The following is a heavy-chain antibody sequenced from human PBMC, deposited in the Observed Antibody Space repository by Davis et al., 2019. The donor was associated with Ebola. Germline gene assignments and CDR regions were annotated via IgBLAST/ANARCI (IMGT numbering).Heavy chain of an antibody. Sequence: GESLKISCAASGFTFSSYGMHWVRQAPGKGLEWVAVIWYEGSNKYYADSVKGRFTISRDNSKNTLYLQMNSLRAEDTAVYYCAREGYYDQIDYWGQGTLVTVSS. CDR2: IWYEGSNK. V-gene: IGHV3-33*01. J-gene: IGHJ4*02. CDR1: GFTFSSYG. D-gene: IGHD3-3*01. CDR3: AREGYYDQIDY.